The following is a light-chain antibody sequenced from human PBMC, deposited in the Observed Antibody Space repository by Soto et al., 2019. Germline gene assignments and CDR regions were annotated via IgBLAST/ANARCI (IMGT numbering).Light chain of an antibody. CDR1: NIGTRN. CDR2: RDS. V-gene: IGLV3-9*01. CDR3: HVWDSSTAV. J-gene: IGLJ3*02. Sequence: SYELTQPLSVSVPLGQTASITCGGNNIGTRNVHWHQQKPGQAPVLVVYRDSNRPSGIPERFSGSNSGNTATLTISRAQAGDEADYYCHVWDSSTAVFGGGTKLTVL.